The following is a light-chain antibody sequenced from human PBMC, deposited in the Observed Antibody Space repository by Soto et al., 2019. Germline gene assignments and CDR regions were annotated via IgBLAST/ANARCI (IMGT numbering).Light chain of an antibody. CDR3: QQYGSSLFT. V-gene: IGKV3-20*01. J-gene: IGKJ3*01. CDR1: HSVSSSY. Sequence: EMVLTQSPGTLSLSPGERATLSCRASHSVSSSYLDWYQQKPGQAPRLLIYGASSRATGIPDRFSGSGSGTDFNLTISRLEPEDFALYYCQQYGSSLFTFGPGTKVDIK. CDR2: GAS.